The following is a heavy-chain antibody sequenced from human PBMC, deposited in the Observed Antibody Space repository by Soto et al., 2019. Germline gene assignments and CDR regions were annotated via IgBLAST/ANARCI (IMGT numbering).Heavy chain of an antibody. J-gene: IGHJ4*02. D-gene: IGHD5-18*01. V-gene: IGHV4-30-4*01. Sequence: SETLSLTCTVSGGSISSGDYYWSWIRQPPGKGLEWIGYINYSGSTNYNPSLKSRVTISVDTSKNQFSLKLSSVTAADTAVYYCARGEKWPYPAYSYGVYWGQGTLVTVSS. CDR3: ARGEKWPYPAYSYGVY. CDR1: GGSISSGDYY. CDR2: INYSGST.